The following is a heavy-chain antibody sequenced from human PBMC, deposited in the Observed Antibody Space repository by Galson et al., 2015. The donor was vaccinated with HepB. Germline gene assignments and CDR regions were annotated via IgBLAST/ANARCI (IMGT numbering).Heavy chain of an antibody. J-gene: IGHJ4*02. CDR1: GFTFTRYW. V-gene: IGHV3-7*03. Sequence: SLRLSCAASGFTFTRYWMSWVRQAPGKGLEWVANIKQGGTVKYYVGSVKGRFTISRDNTKNSLYLQMNSLRAEDTAVYYCARALLTYDTNGFYYFDYWGQGTLVTVSS. D-gene: IGHD3-22*01. CDR2: IKQGGTVK. CDR3: ARALLTYDTNGFYYFDY.